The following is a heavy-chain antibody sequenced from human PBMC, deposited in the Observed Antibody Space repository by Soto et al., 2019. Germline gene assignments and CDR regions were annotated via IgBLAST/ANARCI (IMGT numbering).Heavy chain of an antibody. CDR3: AKDQASGQGSFDS. J-gene: IGHJ4*02. Sequence: PGWSLRLSCSASVFTFNIYGMHWCRQAPDKGLEWVALISYDGSNQYYADSVKGRFTISRDNSKNTLFLQMNSLRADDTAVYYCAKDQASGQGSFDSWGQGTLVTVSS. V-gene: IGHV3-30*18. CDR2: ISYDGSNQ. CDR1: VFTFNIYG.